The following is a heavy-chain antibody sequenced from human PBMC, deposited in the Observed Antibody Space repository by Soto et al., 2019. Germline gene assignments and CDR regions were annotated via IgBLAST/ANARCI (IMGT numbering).Heavy chain of an antibody. CDR1: GFTFSRSA. D-gene: IGHD3-22*01. J-gene: IGHJ3*02. V-gene: IGHV3-23*01. Sequence: GGSLRLSCAASGFTFSRSAIHWVRQAPGKGLEWVSAISGSGGSTYYADSVKGRFTISRDNSKNTLYLQMNSLRAEDTAVYYCAKGTADYYDSSGPHAFDIWGQGTMVTVS. CDR2: ISGSGGST. CDR3: AKGTADYYDSSGPHAFDI.